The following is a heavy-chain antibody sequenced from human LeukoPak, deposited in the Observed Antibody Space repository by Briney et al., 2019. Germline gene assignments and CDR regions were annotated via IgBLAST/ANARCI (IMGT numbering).Heavy chain of an antibody. CDR3: AELGITMIGGV. D-gene: IGHD3-10*02. J-gene: IGHJ6*04. CDR1: GFTFSSYW. CDR2: ISSSGSTI. V-gene: IGHV3-48*04. Sequence: WGSLRLSCAASGFTFSSYWMSWVRQAPGKGLEWVSYISSSGSTIYYADSVKGRFTISRDNAKNSLYLQMNSLRAEDTAVYYCAELGITMIGGVWGKGTTVTISS.